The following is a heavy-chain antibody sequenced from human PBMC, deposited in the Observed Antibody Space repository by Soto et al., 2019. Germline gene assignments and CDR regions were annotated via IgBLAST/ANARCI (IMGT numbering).Heavy chain of an antibody. D-gene: IGHD6-13*01. V-gene: IGHV3-30*18. CDR3: AKDLVAAAGMGNFQH. CDR1: GFTFSSYG. CDR2: ISYDGSNK. J-gene: IGHJ1*01. Sequence: GGSLRLSCAASGFTFSSYGMHWVRQAPGKGLEWVAVISYDGSNKYYADSVKGRFTISRDNSKNTLYLQMNSLRAEDTAVYYCAKDLVAAAGMGNFQHWGQGTLVTVSS.